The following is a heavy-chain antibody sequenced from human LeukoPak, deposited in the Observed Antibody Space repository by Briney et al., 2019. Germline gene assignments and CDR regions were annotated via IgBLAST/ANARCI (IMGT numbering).Heavy chain of an antibody. CDR3: TTESYGSGYKGDY. V-gene: IGHV3-15*01. Sequence: GGSLRLSCAASGFTFSNAWMSWVRQAPGKGLEWVGRIKSKTDGGTTDYAAPVKGRFTISRDDSKNTLYLQMNSLKTEDTAVYYCTTESYGSGYKGDYWGQGTLVTVSS. CDR2: IKSKTDGGTT. D-gene: IGHD3-10*01. CDR1: GFTFSNAW. J-gene: IGHJ4*02.